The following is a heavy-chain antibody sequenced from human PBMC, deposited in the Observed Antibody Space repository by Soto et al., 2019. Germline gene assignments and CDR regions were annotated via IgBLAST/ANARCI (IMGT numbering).Heavy chain of an antibody. CDR2: IDPSDSYT. D-gene: IGHD4-17*01. V-gene: IGHV5-10-1*04. J-gene: IGHJ6*02. CDR1: GYSFISYW. Sequence: PGESLKISCKGSGYSFISYWISCVLQMLGKVLECMWRIDPSDSYTNYSPSFQGQVTISADKSISTAYLQWSSLKASDTAMYYCAKLFDYGDYYYGMDVWGQGTTVTVSS. CDR3: AKLFDYGDYYYGMDV.